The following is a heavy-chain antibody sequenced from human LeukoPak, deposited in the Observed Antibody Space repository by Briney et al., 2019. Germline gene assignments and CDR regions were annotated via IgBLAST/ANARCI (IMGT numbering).Heavy chain of an antibody. CDR3: TTDSQGYDSSGYYPDY. J-gene: IGHJ4*02. CDR2: IKSKTDGGTT. D-gene: IGHD3-22*01. Sequence: PGGSLRLSCAASGFTFGNSWMSWVRQAPGKGLEWVGRIKSKTDGGTTDYAAPVKGRFTISRDDSKNTLYLQMNSLKTEDTAVYYCTTDSQGYDSSGYYPDYWGQGTLVTVSS. V-gene: IGHV3-15*01. CDR1: GFTFGNSW.